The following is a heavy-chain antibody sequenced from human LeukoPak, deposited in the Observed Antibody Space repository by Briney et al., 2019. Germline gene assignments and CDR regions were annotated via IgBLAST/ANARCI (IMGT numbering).Heavy chain of an antibody. Sequence: RLSCXASGFTFSXTWXNWVRXAXGXGLXWVGRIKRIIDGGTTDYAAPVKGRFTVSRDDSINTLYLQMSSLKTEDTAVYYCTAQXXSGDLRYWGQGTXXXXSS. J-gene: IGHJ4*02. CDR3: TAQXXSGDLRY. D-gene: IGHD2-21*02. CDR2: IKRIIDGGTT. CDR1: GFTFSXTW. V-gene: IGHV3-15*01.